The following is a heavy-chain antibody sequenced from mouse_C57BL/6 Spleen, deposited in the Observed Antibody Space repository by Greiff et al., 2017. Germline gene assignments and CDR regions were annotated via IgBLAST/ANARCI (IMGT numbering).Heavy chain of an antibody. Sequence: EVKLQESGPELVKPGASVKISCKASGYSFTDYNMNWVQQSNGKSLEWIGVINPNYGTTSYNQKFKGKATLTVDQSSSTAYMQLNSLTSEDSAVYYCASGYYGKKYYFDYWGQGTTLTVSS. CDR1: GYSFTDYN. J-gene: IGHJ2*01. V-gene: IGHV1-39*01. D-gene: IGHD2-1*01. CDR2: INPNYGTT. CDR3: ASGYYGKKYYFDY.